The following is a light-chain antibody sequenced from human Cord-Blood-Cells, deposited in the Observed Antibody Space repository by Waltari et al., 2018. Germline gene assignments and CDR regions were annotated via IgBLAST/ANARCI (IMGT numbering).Light chain of an antibody. CDR1: QSLLHSNGYNY. CDR2: LGS. J-gene: IGKJ2*01. CDR3: MQALQTAYT. Sequence: DIVMTQSPLSLPVTPGEPASISCRSSQSLLHSNGYNYLDWYLQKPGQSPQLLIYLGSDRASGVPDRFRSSGSGTGFRLKSSRVEAEDVGVYYCMQALQTAYTCGHGTKLEIK. V-gene: IGKV2-28*01.